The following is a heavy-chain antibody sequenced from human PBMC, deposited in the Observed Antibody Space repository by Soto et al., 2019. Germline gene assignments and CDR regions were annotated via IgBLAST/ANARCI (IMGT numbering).Heavy chain of an antibody. CDR2: IYYSGST. V-gene: IGHV4-59*08. D-gene: IGHD7-27*01. CDR1: GGSISSYY. J-gene: IGHJ4*02. Sequence: PXXTLSLPCTVSGGSISSYYWSWIRQPPGKGLEWIGYIYYSGSTNYNPSLKSRVTISVDTSKNQFSLKLSSVTAADTAVYYCARRWGRTFDYWGQGTLVTVSS. CDR3: ARRWGRTFDY.